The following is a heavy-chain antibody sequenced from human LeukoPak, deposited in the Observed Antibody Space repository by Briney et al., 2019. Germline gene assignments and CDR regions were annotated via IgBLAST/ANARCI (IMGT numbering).Heavy chain of an antibody. J-gene: IGHJ4*02. D-gene: IGHD2/OR15-2a*01. V-gene: IGHV3-30*04. CDR2: MSSDGSSK. CDR1: GFTFSACA. Sequence: SGGSLRLSCAASGFTFSACAMHWVRQAPGKGLEWVAAMSSDGSSKYYTDSVKGRFTISSDNSKNTLYLQMHSLRPEDTAVYYCARDPDFSTFLQGDYWGQGTQVTVSS. CDR3: ARDPDFSTFLQGDY.